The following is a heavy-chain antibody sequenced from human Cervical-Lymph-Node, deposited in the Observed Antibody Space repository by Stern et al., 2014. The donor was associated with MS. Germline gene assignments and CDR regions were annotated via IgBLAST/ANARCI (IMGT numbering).Heavy chain of an antibody. J-gene: IGHJ6*02. V-gene: IGHV4-30-4*08. Sequence: VPLQESGPGLVKPLQPLSLSCTVSGDSLSGGAYYLSWIRPPPGKGLDWVALITGGGTTSYNPSLNRRVTISVDTSKTQFSLKLTSVTAADTAVYYCARERGNRVHGVVINRYYGDAVDVWGQGTTVTGSS. CDR3: ARERGNRVHGVVINRYYGDAVDV. CDR2: ITGGGTT. D-gene: IGHD3-10*01. CDR1: GDSLSGGAYY.